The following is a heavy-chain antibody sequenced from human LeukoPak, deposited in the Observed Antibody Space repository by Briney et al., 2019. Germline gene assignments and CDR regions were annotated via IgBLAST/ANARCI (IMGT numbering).Heavy chain of an antibody. D-gene: IGHD3-10*01. Sequence: SETLSLTCAVSGGSFSAFFWRWIRQPPGKGLEWIGDVGHSGSADYNPSLKSRVTVSADPSKTQFSLKLTSVTAADTAMFYCARGLIVYGSGSYFDYWGQGTQVTVSS. CDR3: ARGLIVYGSGSYFDY. V-gene: IGHV4-34*01. CDR2: VGHSGSA. CDR1: GGSFSAFF. J-gene: IGHJ4*02.